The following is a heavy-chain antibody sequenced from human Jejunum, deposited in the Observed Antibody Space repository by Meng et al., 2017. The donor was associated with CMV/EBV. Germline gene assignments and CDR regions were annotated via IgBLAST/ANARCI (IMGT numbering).Heavy chain of an antibody. Sequence: SGFTFSSYGMHWVRQAPGKGLEWVAVISYDGSIKYQADTVKGRFTISRDNSKNTLYLQMNSLRTEDTAVYYCARHPDKKWLYLDYWGQGTLVTVSS. CDR2: ISYDGSIK. D-gene: IGHD3-22*01. V-gene: IGHV3-30*03. CDR1: GFTFSSYG. J-gene: IGHJ4*02. CDR3: ARHPDKKWLYLDY.